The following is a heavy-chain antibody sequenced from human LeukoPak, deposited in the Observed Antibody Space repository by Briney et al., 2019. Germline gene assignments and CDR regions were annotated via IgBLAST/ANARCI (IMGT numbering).Heavy chain of an antibody. CDR2: IYYSGST. D-gene: IGHD4-23*01. CDR1: GDSISSSSYY. J-gene: IGHJ4*02. Sequence: SETLSLTCTVSGDSISSSSYYWGWIRQPPGKGLEWIGSIYYSGSTYYNPSLKSRVTISVDTSKNQFSLKLSSVTAADTAVYYCASTKFYGGRFDYWGQGTLVTVSS. V-gene: IGHV4-39*07. CDR3: ASTKFYGGRFDY.